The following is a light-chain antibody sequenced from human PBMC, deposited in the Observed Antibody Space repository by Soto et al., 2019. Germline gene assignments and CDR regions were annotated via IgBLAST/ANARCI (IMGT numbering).Light chain of an antibody. V-gene: IGLV2-23*01. CDR1: SSDVGSYNL. J-gene: IGLJ2*01. CDR3: CSYAGSSSYVV. Sequence: QSVLTQPASVSGSPGQSITISCTGTSSDVGSYNLVSWYQQHRVKAPKLMIYEGTKRPSGVSNRFSGSKSGNTASLTISGLQAEDEADYYCCSYAGSSSYVVFGGGTKLTVL. CDR2: EGT.